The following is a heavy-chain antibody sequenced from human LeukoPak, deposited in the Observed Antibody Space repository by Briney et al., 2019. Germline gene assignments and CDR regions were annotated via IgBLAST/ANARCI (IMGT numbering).Heavy chain of an antibody. CDR1: GFTFSSYA. Sequence: GGSLRLSCAASGFTFSSYAMSWVRQAPGKGLEWVSAISGSGGSTYYADSVKGRFTISRDNSKNTLYLQMNSLRAEDTAVYYCAKDWEYCSSTSCYGAGPAEYSQHWGQGTLVTVSS. V-gene: IGHV3-23*01. J-gene: IGHJ1*01. CDR2: ISGSGGST. CDR3: AKDWEYCSSTSCYGAGPAEYSQH. D-gene: IGHD2-2*01.